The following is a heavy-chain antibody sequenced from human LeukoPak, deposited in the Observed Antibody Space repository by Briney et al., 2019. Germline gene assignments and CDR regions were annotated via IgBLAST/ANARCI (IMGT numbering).Heavy chain of an antibody. CDR3: AKEGDYDFWSGYFSY. CDR1: GFTFSSYA. CDR2: ISGSGGST. V-gene: IGHV3-23*01. D-gene: IGHD3-3*01. J-gene: IGHJ4*02. Sequence: GGSLRLSCAASGFTFSSYAMSWVRQAPGKGLEWVSAISGSGGSTYYADSVKGRFTISRDNSKNTLYLQMNGLRAEDTAVYYCAKEGDYDFWSGYFSYWGQGTLVTVSS.